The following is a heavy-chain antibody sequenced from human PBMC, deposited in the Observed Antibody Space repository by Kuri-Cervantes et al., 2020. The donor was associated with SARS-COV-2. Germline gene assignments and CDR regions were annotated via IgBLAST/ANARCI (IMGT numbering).Heavy chain of an antibody. Sequence: GESPKISCAASGFTFSSYSMNWVRQAPGKGLEWVSSISSSSSYIYYADSVKGRFTISRDNAKNSLYLQTNSLRAEDTAVYYCARAELRLIYYWGQGTLVTVSS. V-gene: IGHV3-21*01. D-gene: IGHD1-26*01. CDR3: ARAELRLIYY. CDR1: GFTFSSYS. J-gene: IGHJ4*02. CDR2: ISSSSSYI.